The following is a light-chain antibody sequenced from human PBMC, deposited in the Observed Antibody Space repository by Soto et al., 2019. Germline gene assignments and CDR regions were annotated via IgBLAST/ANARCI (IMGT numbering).Light chain of an antibody. Sequence: QAVVTQPASVSGSPGQSITISCTGTSSDVGGYNYVSWYQQHPGKAPKLMIYEVSNRPSGISDRFSGSKSGNTASLTISGLQADDEADYYCSSYISSGVVFGGGTKLTVL. CDR3: SSYISSGVV. J-gene: IGLJ2*01. CDR2: EVS. V-gene: IGLV2-14*01. CDR1: SSDVGGYNY.